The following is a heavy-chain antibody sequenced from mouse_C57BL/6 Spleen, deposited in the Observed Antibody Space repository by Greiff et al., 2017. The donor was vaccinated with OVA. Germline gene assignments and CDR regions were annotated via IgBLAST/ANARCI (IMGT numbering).Heavy chain of an antibody. CDR2: IYPCGGYT. CDR1: GYTFTHYW. V-gene: IGHV1-63*01. CDR3: ARRDGYYAMDY. D-gene: IGHD2-3*01. J-gene: IGHJ4*01. Sequence: VQRVESGAELVRPGTSVKLSCKASGYTFTHYWIGWAKQRPGHGLEWIGDIYPCGGYTNYNEKFKGKATLTADKSSSTAYMQFSSLTSEDAAIYYCARRDGYYAMDYWGQGTSVTVSA.